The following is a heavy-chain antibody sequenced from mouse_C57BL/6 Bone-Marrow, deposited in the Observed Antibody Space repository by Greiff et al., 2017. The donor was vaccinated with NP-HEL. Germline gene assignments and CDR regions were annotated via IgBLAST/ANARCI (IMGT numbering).Heavy chain of an antibody. D-gene: IGHD2-5*01. CDR3: ARQRDYYSNSWFAY. CDR2: ISSGGSYT. V-gene: IGHV5-6*02. Sequence: EVMLVESGGDLVNPGGSLKLSCAASGFTFSSYGMSWVRQTPDKRLEWVATISSGGSYTNYPDSVKGRVTISRDKAKNTLYLQLSSLKSEDTAMYYCARQRDYYSNSWFAYWGQGTLVTVSA. J-gene: IGHJ3*01. CDR1: GFTFSSYG.